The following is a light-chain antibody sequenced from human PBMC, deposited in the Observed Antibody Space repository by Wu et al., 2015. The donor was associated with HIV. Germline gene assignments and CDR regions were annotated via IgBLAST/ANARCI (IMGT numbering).Light chain of an antibody. J-gene: IGKJ1*01. V-gene: IGKV1-27*01. CDR1: QGLNNY. CDR3: QKYNSAPRT. Sequence: DIQMTQSPSSLSASVGDRVTITCQASQGLNNYLAWYQQKPGKVPQLLIYGSNILQSGVPSRFSGSGSGTHFTLTISGLQPEDVATYYCQKYNSAPRTFGPGTNGGNQT. CDR2: GSN.